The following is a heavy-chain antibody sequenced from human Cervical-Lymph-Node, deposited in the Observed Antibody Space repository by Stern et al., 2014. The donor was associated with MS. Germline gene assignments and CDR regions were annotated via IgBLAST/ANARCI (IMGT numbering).Heavy chain of an antibody. CDR3: ARVSTSFDD. D-gene: IGHD4-11*01. CDR1: GGSISSYY. Sequence: QVQLQESGPGVVKPSETLSLTCTVSGGSISSYYWSWIRQPPGKGLEVIGYISYDGSTNYNSSRKSRVTISLDTSKKQFSLKLDSVSAADTAVYFCARVSTSFDDWGQGTLVTVSS. V-gene: IGHV4-59*01. CDR2: ISYDGST. J-gene: IGHJ4*02.